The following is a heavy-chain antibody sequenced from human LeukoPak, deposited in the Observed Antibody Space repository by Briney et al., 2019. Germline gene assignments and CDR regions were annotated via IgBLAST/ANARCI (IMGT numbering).Heavy chain of an antibody. CDR3: ARGGRYSSGPFDY. D-gene: IGHD6-19*01. J-gene: IGHJ4*02. CDR1: GFTFSSYG. Sequence: GGSLRLSCAASGFTFSSYGMHWVRQAPGKGLEWVAVIWYDGSNKYYADSVKGRFTISRDNSKNTLYLQMNSLRAEDTAVYYCARGGRYSSGPFDYWGQGTLVTVSS. CDR2: IWYDGSNK. V-gene: IGHV3-33*01.